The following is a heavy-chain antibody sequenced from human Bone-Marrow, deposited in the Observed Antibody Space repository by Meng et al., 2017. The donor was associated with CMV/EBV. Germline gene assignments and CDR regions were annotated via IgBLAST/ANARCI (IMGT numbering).Heavy chain of an antibody. CDR2: MSGNTGCI. Sequence: SLKISCAASGFTFEDFAMHWVRQTPGKGLEWISGMSGNTGCIGYADSVKGRFTSSRDNAKKTLSLQMDTLRTEDTALYYCVKGREERVTFDAMDVWGQGTTVTVSS. J-gene: IGHJ6*02. D-gene: IGHD4-23*01. V-gene: IGHV3-9*01. CDR3: VKGREERVTFDAMDV. CDR1: GFTFEDFA.